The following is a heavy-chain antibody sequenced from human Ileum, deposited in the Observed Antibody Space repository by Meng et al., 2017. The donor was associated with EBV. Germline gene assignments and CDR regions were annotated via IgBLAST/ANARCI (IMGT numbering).Heavy chain of an antibody. J-gene: IGHJ6*02. CDR1: GFRFSSNA. Sequence: ELRVLESGGGLVQRGGSLRLSCAASGFRFSSNAVNWVRQAPGKGLQWVAGLGSDGSTHYADSVKGRFTVYRDNSANTVYLQMSPLRVEDTAVYYCAKDLYGFAAMDVWGQGTLVTVSS. CDR3: AKDLYGFAAMDV. V-gene: IGHV3-23*01. D-gene: IGHD4-17*01. CDR2: LGSDGST.